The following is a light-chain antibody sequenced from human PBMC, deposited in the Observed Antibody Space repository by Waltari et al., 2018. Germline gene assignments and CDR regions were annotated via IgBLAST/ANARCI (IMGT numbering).Light chain of an antibody. Sequence: SYELTQAPAVSVLPGHTAKITCSGDALPKKYAYWYQQKSGQAPLLVIYEDVKRPAGIPERFSGSSSGTVATLTISGVQWEDEADYYCYSTDTSGHHEMFAGGTKLTVL. CDR1: ALPKKY. CDR2: EDV. J-gene: IGLJ3*02. CDR3: YSTDTSGHHEM. V-gene: IGLV3-10*01.